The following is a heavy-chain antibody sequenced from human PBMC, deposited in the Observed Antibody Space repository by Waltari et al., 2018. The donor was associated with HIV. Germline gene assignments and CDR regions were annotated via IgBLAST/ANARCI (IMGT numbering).Heavy chain of an antibody. J-gene: IGHJ4*02. CDR2: IKEDGSEI. D-gene: IGHD6-13*01. CDR3: ARRQQLTD. Sequence: EVRLVEFGGGLVQPGGSLRLSCAASGFTFSSSWMTWVRQAPGKGLEWVANIKEDGSEIHYVDSVKGRFTISRDNAKNSLYLQMNSLRAEDTAVYYCARRQQLTDWGQGTLVTVSS. CDR1: GFTFSSSW. V-gene: IGHV3-7*01.